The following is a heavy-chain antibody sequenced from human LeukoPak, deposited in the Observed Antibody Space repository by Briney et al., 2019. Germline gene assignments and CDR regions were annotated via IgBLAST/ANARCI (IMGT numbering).Heavy chain of an antibody. Sequence: PGRSLRLSCAASGFTFIRYPMHWVRQAPGKGLEWVALISYDGYNKYYADSVKGRFTISRDNSKNTLYLQMNSLGAEDTAVYYCAREGTYSEILTGYSYFDLWGQGTLVTVSS. D-gene: IGHD3-9*01. CDR1: GFTFIRYP. V-gene: IGHV3-30-3*01. CDR3: AREGTYSEILTGYSYFDL. CDR2: ISYDGYNK. J-gene: IGHJ4*02.